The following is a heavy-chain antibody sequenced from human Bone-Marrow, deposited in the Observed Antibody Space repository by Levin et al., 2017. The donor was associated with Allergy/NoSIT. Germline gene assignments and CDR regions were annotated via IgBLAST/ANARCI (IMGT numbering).Heavy chain of an antibody. Sequence: GGSLRLSCAASGFTFSSYGMHWVRQAPGKGLEWVAVISYDGSNKYYADSVKGRFTISRDNSKNTLYLQMNSLRAEDTAVYYCAKDLAAAPNDYWGQGTLVTVSS. D-gene: IGHD6-13*01. CDR3: AKDLAAAPNDY. V-gene: IGHV3-30*18. CDR2: ISYDGSNK. J-gene: IGHJ4*02. CDR1: GFTFSSYG.